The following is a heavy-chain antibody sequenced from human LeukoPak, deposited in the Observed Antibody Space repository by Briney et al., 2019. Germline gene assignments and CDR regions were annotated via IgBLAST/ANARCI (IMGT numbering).Heavy chain of an antibody. CDR2: ISYSGGT. CDR3: ARPDSSSWYSWFDP. D-gene: IGHD6-13*01. Sequence: SETLSLTCTVSGGSISSSSYYWAWIRQPPGKGLEWIGSISYSGGTYYNASLKSRVTISVGTSKNQFSLRLSSVTAADTAVYYCARPDSSSWYSWFDPWGQGTLVTVSS. V-gene: IGHV4-39*01. J-gene: IGHJ5*02. CDR1: GGSISSSSYY.